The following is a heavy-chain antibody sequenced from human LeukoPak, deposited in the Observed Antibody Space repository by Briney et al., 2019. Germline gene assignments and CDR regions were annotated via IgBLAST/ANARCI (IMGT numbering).Heavy chain of an antibody. CDR3: ASMSRGWYVGWCDP. CDR1: GGTFSTYA. Sequence: GASVKVSCKASGGTFSTYAISWVRQAPGQGLEWMGAIIPIFGTANYAQKFQGRVTITTDESTTTAYMELSSLRSEDTAVYYCASMSRGWYVGWCDPWGQGTLVTVSS. D-gene: IGHD6-19*01. J-gene: IGHJ5*02. CDR2: IIPIFGTA. V-gene: IGHV1-69*05.